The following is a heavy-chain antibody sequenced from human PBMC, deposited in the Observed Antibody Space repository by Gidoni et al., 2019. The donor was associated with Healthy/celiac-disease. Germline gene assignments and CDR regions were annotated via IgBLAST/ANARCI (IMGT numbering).Heavy chain of an antibody. D-gene: IGHD3-10*01. V-gene: IGHV1-24*01. CDR2: FDPEDGQT. CDR3: ATGRLTGVRGFSWFDP. CDR1: GYTLTDLS. Sequence: QVQLVQSGAEVKKPGASVKVSGKVSGYTLTDLSMHWVRQAPGKGLEWMGGFDPEDGQTIDAQKFQGRVTMTEDTSTDTAYMELSSLRSEDTAVYYCATGRLTGVRGFSWFDPWGQGTLVTVSS. J-gene: IGHJ5*02.